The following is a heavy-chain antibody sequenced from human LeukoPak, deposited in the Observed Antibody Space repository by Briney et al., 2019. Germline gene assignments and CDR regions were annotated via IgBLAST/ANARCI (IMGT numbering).Heavy chain of an antibody. CDR3: ARVEYYDSSGYQLPDY. V-gene: IGHV1-46*01. Sequence: ASVKVSCKASGYTFTSYYMHWVRQAPGQGLEWMGIINPSGGSTSYAQKFQGRVTMTRDTSTSTVYMELSSLRSEDTAVYYCARVEYYDSSGYQLPDYWGQGTLVTVSS. D-gene: IGHD3-22*01. J-gene: IGHJ4*02. CDR2: INPSGGST. CDR1: GYTFTSYY.